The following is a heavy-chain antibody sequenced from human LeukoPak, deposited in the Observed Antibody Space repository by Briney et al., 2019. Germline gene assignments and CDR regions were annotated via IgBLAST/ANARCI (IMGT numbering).Heavy chain of an antibody. CDR3: ATIGYSSGWYYFDY. D-gene: IGHD6-19*01. J-gene: IGHJ4*02. CDR1: GYTFTRYY. CDR2: INPNSGGT. Sequence: ASVKVSCKASGYTFTRYYMHWVRQAPGQGLEWMGWINPNSGGTNYAQKFQGRVTMTRDTSISTAYMELSRLRSDDTAVYYCATIGYSSGWYYFDYWGQGTLVTVSS. V-gene: IGHV1-2*02.